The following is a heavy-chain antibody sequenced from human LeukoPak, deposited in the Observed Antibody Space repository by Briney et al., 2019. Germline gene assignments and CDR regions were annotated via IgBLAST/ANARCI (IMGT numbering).Heavy chain of an antibody. D-gene: IGHD3-16*02. CDR1: VYTFTSYG. CDR2: ISAYNGNT. CDR3: ARDGNAEPRSYRY. J-gene: IGHJ4*02. V-gene: IGHV1-18*01. Sequence: ASVKVSCKASVYTFTSYGIRWVRQAPGQGLAWMGWISAYNGNTNYAQKRQGRVTMTTDTSTSTAYMELGSLRSDDAAVYYCARDGNAEPRSYRYWGQGTLVTVSS.